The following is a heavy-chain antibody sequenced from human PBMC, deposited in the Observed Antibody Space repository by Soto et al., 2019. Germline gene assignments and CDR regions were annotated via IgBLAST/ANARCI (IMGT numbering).Heavy chain of an antibody. CDR3: ARAVSDYDGSFDA. CDR2: IYYSGST. CDR1: GDSISSYY. V-gene: IGHV4-59*01. D-gene: IGHD5-12*01. Sequence: SEALSLTCTVSGDSISSYYWSGIRQPPGEGLEWIGYIYYSGSTNYNPSLKSRVTISVDTSKNQFSLTLSSVTAADTAVYYCARAVSDYDGSFDAWGQVTLLTVSS. J-gene: IGHJ5*02.